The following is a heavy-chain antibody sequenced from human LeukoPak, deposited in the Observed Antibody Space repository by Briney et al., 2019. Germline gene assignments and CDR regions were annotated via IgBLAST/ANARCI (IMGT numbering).Heavy chain of an antibody. Sequence: SETLSLTCTVSGGSVSSTTYYWSWIRQPPGKGLEWIASINYSGSTYYNPSLKSRVTISVDTSENQFSLKLSSVTAADTAVYYCARHSLRGIDYWGQGTLVTVSS. J-gene: IGHJ4*02. CDR3: ARHSLRGIDY. D-gene: IGHD4-17*01. CDR1: GGSVSSTTYY. CDR2: INYSGST. V-gene: IGHV4-39*01.